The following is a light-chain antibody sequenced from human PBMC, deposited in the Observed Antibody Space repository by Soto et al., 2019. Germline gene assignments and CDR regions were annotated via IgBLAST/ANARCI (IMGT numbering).Light chain of an antibody. J-gene: IGKJ1*01. CDR3: QQRSHWPPWT. V-gene: IGKV3-11*01. CDR1: QSVSSN. Sequence: EIVVTQSPATLAVTLGRKSTHHCRGSQSVSSNLAWYQQKPGQAPRLLLYGAYTRATGVPARFSGSGSGTDFTLTISSLEPEDYAVYYCQQRSHWPPWTFGQGTKVDIK. CDR2: GAY.